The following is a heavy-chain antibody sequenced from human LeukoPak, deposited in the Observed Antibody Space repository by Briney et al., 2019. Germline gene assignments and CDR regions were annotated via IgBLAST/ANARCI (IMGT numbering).Heavy chain of an antibody. V-gene: IGHV4-59*08. CDR1: GGSITGYY. Sequence: SETLSLTCTVSGGSITGYYWSWIRQPPGRGLEWIGYIYYSGSTNYNPSLKSRVTISVDTSKNQFSLKLRSVTAADTAVYFCARHIAAGTPGFDFWGQGTLVTVSS. J-gene: IGHJ4*02. D-gene: IGHD6-13*01. CDR2: IYYSGST. CDR3: ARHIAAGTPGFDF.